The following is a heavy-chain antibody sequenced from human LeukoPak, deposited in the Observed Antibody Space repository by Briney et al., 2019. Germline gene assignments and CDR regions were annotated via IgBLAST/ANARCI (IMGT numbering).Heavy chain of an antibody. CDR1: GYSFTSYC. J-gene: IGHJ3*02. CDR3: ATEGVSSWGAFDI. D-gene: IGHD6-13*01. V-gene: IGHV1-69*13. CDR2: IIPIFGTA. Sequence: ASVKVSCKASGYSFTSYCITWVRQAPGQGLEWMGGIIPIFGTANYAQKFQGRVTITADESTSTAYMELSSLRPEDTAVYYCATEGVSSWGAFDIWGQGTMVTVSS.